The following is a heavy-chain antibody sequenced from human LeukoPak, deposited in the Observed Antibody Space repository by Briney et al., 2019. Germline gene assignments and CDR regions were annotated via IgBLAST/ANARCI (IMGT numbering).Heavy chain of an antibody. CDR2: ISSNGYYI. D-gene: IGHD3-22*01. Sequence: GGSLRLSRAASGFTFSSYTMNWVRQAPGKGLEWVSSISSNGYYIYYADSLRGRFTISRDNAKNSLYLQVNSLRAEDTAVYYCAREAGYYHSSNRDAFDIWGQGTMVTVSS. CDR3: AREAGYYHSSNRDAFDI. V-gene: IGHV3-21*01. CDR1: GFTFSSYT. J-gene: IGHJ3*02.